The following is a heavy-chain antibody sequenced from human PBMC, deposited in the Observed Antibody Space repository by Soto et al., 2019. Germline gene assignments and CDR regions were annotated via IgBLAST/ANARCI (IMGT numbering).Heavy chain of an antibody. CDR2: IWYDGSNK. Sequence: LRLSCAASGFTFSSYGMHWVRQAPGKGLEWVAVIWYDGSNKYYADSVKGRFTISRDNSKNTLYLQMNSLRAEDTAVYYCASGGAGSSSSWFDPWGQGTLVTVSS. D-gene: IGHD6-6*01. CDR1: GFTFSSYG. CDR3: ASGGAGSSSSWFDP. J-gene: IGHJ5*02. V-gene: IGHV3-33*01.